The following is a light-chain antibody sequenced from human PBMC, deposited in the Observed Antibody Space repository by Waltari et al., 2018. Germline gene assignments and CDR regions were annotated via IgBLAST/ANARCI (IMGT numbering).Light chain of an antibody. Sequence: QSALTQPASVSGSPGHSVTISCTGTSRDGGGYNYVSWYQQHPGKAPKRMIYDVSNRPSGVSNRFSGSKSGNTASLTISGLQAEDEADYYCSSYTSSSTLVVFGGGTKLTVL. V-gene: IGLV2-14*03. CDR2: DVS. J-gene: IGLJ2*01. CDR1: SRDGGGYNY. CDR3: SSYTSSSTLVV.